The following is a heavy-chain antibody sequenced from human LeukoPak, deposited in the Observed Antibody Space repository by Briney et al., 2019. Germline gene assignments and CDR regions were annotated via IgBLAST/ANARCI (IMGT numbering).Heavy chain of an antibody. CDR2: IHTSGTM. V-gene: IGHV4-61*09. CDR1: GGSVSTGSYY. CDR3: ARGILRDYYDSSGFYHRGGVGY. J-gene: IGHJ4*02. D-gene: IGHD3-22*01. Sequence: SQTLSLTCTVSGGSVSTGSYYWSWIRQPAGRGLEWIGHIHTSGTMNYNASLRSRVGISVETSKNQFSLRLSSVTAADTAMYFCARGILRDYYDSSGFYHRGGVGYWGQGTLVTVSS.